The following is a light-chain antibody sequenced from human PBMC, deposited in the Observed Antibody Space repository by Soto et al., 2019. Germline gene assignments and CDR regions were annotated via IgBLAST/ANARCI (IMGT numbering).Light chain of an antibody. CDR1: QSVSNNY. J-gene: IGKJ5*01. CDR3: QQRSNWPSIT. Sequence: EIVLTQSPGTLSLSPGERATLSCRASQSVSNNYLAWYQQKPGQAPRLLIYGASNRATGIPDRFSGSGSGTDFTLTISRLEPEDFAVYYCQQRSNWPSITFG. CDR2: GAS. V-gene: IGKV3D-20*02.